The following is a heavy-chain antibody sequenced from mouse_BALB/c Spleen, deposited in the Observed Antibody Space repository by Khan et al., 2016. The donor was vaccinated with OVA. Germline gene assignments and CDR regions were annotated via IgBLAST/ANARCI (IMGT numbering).Heavy chain of an antibody. CDR2: IWAGGST. CDR3: ARLEDI. V-gene: IGHV2-9*02. Sequence: GKREEEGPGLVAPSQSLSITCTVSGFSLTSYGVHWVRQPPGKGLEWLGVIWAGGSTNYYSALMSRLSISTDNSKSQVFLKMNSLQTDDTAMYYCARLEDIWGQGTTLTVSS. D-gene: IGHD1-3*01. J-gene: IGHJ2*01. CDR1: GFSLTSYG.